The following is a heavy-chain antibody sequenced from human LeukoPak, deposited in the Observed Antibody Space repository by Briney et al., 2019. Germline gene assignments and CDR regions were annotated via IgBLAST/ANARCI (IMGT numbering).Heavy chain of an antibody. Sequence: GGSLRLSCAASGFTFSSYAMHWVRQAPGKGLEWVAVISYDGSNKYYADSVKGRFTISRDNSKNTLYLQMNSLRAEDTAVYYCAKVGGSSSPSAHYYYYMDVWGKGTTVTVSS. V-gene: IGHV3-30-3*01. J-gene: IGHJ6*03. CDR1: GFTFSSYA. CDR3: AKVGGSSSPSAHYYYYMDV. CDR2: ISYDGSNK. D-gene: IGHD6-6*01.